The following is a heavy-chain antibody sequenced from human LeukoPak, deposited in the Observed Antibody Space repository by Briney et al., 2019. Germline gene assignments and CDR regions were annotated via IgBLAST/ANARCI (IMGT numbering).Heavy chain of an antibody. CDR2: IYYSGST. Sequence: NPSETLSLTCTVSGGSISSGGYYWSWIRQHPGKGLEWIGYIYYSGSTYYNPSLKSRVTISVDTSKNQFSLKLSSVTAADTAVYYCARDSASPSLHFLNWFDPWGQGTLVTVDS. CDR1: GGSISSGGYY. CDR3: ARDSASPSLHFLNWFDP. V-gene: IGHV4-31*03. J-gene: IGHJ5*02. D-gene: IGHD3-3*02.